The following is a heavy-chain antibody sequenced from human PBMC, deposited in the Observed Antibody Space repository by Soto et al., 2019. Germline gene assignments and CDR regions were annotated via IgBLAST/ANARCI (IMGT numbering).Heavy chain of an antibody. CDR3: ARRGSELELRVY. Sequence: GGSLRLSCAASGFTFSSYAMHWVRQAPGKGLEWVAVISYDGSNKYYADSVKGRFTISRDNSKNTLYLQMNSLRAEDTAVYYCARRGSELELRVYWGQGTLVTVSS. V-gene: IGHV3-30-3*01. CDR1: GFTFSSYA. CDR2: ISYDGSNK. J-gene: IGHJ4*02. D-gene: IGHD1-7*01.